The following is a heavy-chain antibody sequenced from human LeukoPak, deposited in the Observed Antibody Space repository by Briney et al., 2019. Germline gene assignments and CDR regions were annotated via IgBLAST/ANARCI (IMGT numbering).Heavy chain of an antibody. J-gene: IGHJ3*02. CDR2: IYTSGTT. V-gene: IGHV4-4*07. CDR1: GGCISSYS. CDR3: AKDKMDIGNDAFDT. D-gene: IGHD1-14*01. Sequence: SETLSLTCTVSGGCISSYSVSWIRQPAGKGLEWIGRIYTSGTTNDNPSLKSRVTISVDKSKNQLSLKLGSVTAADTAVYYCAKDKMDIGNDAFDTWGQGGILAVSS.